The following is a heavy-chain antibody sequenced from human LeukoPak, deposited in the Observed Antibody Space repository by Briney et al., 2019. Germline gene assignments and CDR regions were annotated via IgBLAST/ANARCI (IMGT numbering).Heavy chain of an antibody. D-gene: IGHD6-13*01. CDR1: GYTFTSYA. CDR3: ARFIAAAGKEYYYYYMDV. CDR2: INTNTGNP. V-gene: IGHV7-4-1*02. J-gene: IGHJ6*03. Sequence: ASVKVSCKASGYTFTSYAMNWVRQAPGQGLEWMGWINTNTGNPTYAQGFTGRFVFSLDTSVSTAYLQISSLKAEDTAVYYCARFIAAAGKEYYYYYMDVWGKGTTVTVSS.